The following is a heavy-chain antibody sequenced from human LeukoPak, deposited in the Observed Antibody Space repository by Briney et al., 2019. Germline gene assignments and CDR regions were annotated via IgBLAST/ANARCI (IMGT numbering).Heavy chain of an antibody. CDR1: GYTITGYY. CDR2: INLNNGGT. J-gene: IGHJ4*02. V-gene: IGHV1-2*02. CDR3: GRDRHWNQGNFDY. D-gene: IGHD1-1*01. Sequence: GASVKVSCKAFGYTITGYYIHWVRQAPGQGLEWMGWINLNNGGTNSAQKFQGRVTMTRDTSIGTAYMELNRLTYDDTAVYYCGRDRHWNQGNFDYWGQGTLVTVSS.